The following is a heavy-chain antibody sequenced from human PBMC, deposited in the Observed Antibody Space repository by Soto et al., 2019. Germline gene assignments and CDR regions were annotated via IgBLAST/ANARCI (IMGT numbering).Heavy chain of an antibody. CDR3: ARDSXMERPVFSIGYYYGMDV. Sequence: SVKVSCKASGGTFSSYAISWVRQAPGQGLEWMGGIIPIFGTANYAQKFQGRVTITADESTSTAYMELSSLRSEDTAVYYCARDSXMERPVFSIGYYYGMDVWGQGTTVTVSS. D-gene: IGHD1-1*01. J-gene: IGHJ6*02. V-gene: IGHV1-69*13. CDR2: IIPIFGTA. CDR1: GGTFSSYA.